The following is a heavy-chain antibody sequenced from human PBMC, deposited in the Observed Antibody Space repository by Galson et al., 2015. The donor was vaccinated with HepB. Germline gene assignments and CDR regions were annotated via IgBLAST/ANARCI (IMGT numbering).Heavy chain of an antibody. V-gene: IGHV5-51*01. CDR1: GYSFTSYW. D-gene: IGHD3-22*01. CDR2: IYPSDSDT. Sequence: QSGAEMKKPGEPLKISCKGSGYSFTSYWIGWVRQMPGKGLEWMGIIYPSDSDTRYSPSFQGQVTISADKSISTAYLQWSSLKASDTAMYYCARAYDSMYDAFDIWGQGTMVTVSS. CDR3: ARAYDSMYDAFDI. J-gene: IGHJ3*02.